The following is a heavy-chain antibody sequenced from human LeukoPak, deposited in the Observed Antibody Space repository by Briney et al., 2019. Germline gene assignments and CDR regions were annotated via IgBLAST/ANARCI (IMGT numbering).Heavy chain of an antibody. V-gene: IGHV4-34*01. CDR3: ARHVPEVVTVDY. J-gene: IGHJ4*02. D-gene: IGHD4-23*01. CDR2: INHSGST. Sequence: SETLSLTCAVYGGSFSGYYRSWIRQPPGQGLEWIGEINHSGSTNYNPSLKSRVTISVDTSKNQFSLKLSSVTAADTAVYYCARHVPEVVTVDYWGQGTLVTVSS. CDR1: GGSFSGYY.